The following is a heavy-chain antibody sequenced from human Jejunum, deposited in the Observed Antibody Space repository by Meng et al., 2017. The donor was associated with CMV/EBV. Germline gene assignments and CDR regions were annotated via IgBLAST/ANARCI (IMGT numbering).Heavy chain of an antibody. CDR3: ARDGGDLWSGYSIDY. V-gene: IGHV3-30*02. D-gene: IGHD3-3*01. J-gene: IGHJ4*02. CDR1: GLSFSTDD. Sequence: GLSFSTDDMHWVRQAPGRGLEWVALVRNDGSIQYHADSVKGRFTISRDNSNNTLFLQMNSLRPEDTAVYYCARDGGDLWSGYSIDYWGQGTLVTVSS. CDR2: VRNDGSIQ.